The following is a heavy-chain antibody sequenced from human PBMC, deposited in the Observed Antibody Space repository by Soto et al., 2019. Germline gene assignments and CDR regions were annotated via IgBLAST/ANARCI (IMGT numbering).Heavy chain of an antibody. CDR3: ARDSSSSPKGYYYYGMDV. CDR2: TYSSGDT. V-gene: IGHV3-53*02. D-gene: IGHD6-6*01. J-gene: IGHJ6*02. CDR1: GFNVSRNY. Sequence: EVQLVETGGGLIQPGGSLRLSCAASGFNVSRNYMNWVRQAPGKGLEWVSVTYSSGDTYYADSVKGRFTISRDNSKNTLFLQMNSLRAEDTAVYFCARDSSSSPKGYYYYGMDVWGQGTTVTVSS.